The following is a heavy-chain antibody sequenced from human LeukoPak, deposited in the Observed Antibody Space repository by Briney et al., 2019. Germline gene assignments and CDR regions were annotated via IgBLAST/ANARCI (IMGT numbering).Heavy chain of an antibody. CDR2: IFTSGST. CDR3: ARGRRIVVVTAIRSSLNWFDP. CDR1: GGSVSNYY. V-gene: IGHV4-4*07. D-gene: IGHD2-21*02. Sequence: PSETLSLTCTVSGGSVSNYYWSWIRQPAGKGLEWIGRIFTSGSTNYNPSLKSRVTMSVDTSKNQFSLKLSSVTAADTAVYYCARGRRIVVVTAIRSSLNWFDPWGQGTLVTVSS. J-gene: IGHJ5*02.